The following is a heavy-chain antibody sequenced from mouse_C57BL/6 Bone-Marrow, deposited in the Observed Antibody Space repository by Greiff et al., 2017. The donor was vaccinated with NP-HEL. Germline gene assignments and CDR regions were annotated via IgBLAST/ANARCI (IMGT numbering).Heavy chain of an antibody. CDR2: IYPGDGDT. Sequence: VQLQQSGAELVKPGASVKISCKASGYAFSSYWMNWVKQRPGKGLEWIGQIYPGDGDTNYNGKFKGKATLTADKSSSTAYMQLSSLTSEDSAVYFCARGGYGSLFDYWGQGTTLTVSS. D-gene: IGHD1-1*01. J-gene: IGHJ2*01. V-gene: IGHV1-80*01. CDR3: ARGGYGSLFDY. CDR1: GYAFSSYW.